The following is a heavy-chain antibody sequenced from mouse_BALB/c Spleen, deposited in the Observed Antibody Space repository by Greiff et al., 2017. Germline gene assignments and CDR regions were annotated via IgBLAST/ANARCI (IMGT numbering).Heavy chain of an antibody. D-gene: IGHD2-3*01. CDR2: SRNKANDYTT. V-gene: IGHV7-1*02. Sequence: EVQGVESGGGLVQPGGSLRLSCATSGFTFSDFYMEWVRQPPGKRLEWIAASRNKANDYTTEYSASVKGRFIVSRDTSQSILYLQMNALRAEDTAIYYCARDATADGYYVYFDVWGAGTTVTVSS. J-gene: IGHJ1*01. CDR1: GFTFSDFY. CDR3: ARDATADGYYVYFDV.